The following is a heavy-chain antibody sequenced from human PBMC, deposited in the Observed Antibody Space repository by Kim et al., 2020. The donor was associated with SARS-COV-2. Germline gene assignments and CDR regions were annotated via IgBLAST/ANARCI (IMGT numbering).Heavy chain of an antibody. CDR2: TNS. Sequence: TNSYYADSVKGQFTISRDNSRNTLYLQMNSLRPEGSAVYYCTKGITGEKTWGQGTLVTVSS. D-gene: IGHD7-27*01. CDR3: TKGITGEKT. J-gene: IGHJ5*02. V-gene: IGHV3-30*05.